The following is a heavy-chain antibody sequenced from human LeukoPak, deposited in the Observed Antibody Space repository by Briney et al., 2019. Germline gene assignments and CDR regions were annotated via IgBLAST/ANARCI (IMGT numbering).Heavy chain of an antibody. J-gene: IGHJ3*02. V-gene: IGHV3-53*01. CDR1: GFTVSSTH. D-gene: IGHD3-22*01. CDR3: ARGGRGSAAVVAPRSFDI. CDR2: TYTGGNS. Sequence: PGGSLRLSCEASGFTVSSTHMVWVRQAPGKGLEWVSVTYTGGNSYYAGSVQGRFIISRDNSKNTLYLQMNNLRAEDSALYYCARGGRGSAAVVAPRSFDIWGQGTMVTVSS.